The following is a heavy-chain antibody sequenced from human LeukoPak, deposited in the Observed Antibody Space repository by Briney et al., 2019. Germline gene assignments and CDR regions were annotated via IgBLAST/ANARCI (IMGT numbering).Heavy chain of an antibody. CDR3: AREGVRGTYYFDY. Sequence: GGSLRLSCAASGFTFSDHYMDWVRQAPGKGLEWVGRTRNKANSYTTEYAASVKGRFTISRDDSKNSLYLQMNSLKTEDTAVYYCAREGVRGTYYFDYWGQGTLVTVSS. J-gene: IGHJ4*02. V-gene: IGHV3-72*01. CDR1: GFTFSDHY. CDR2: TRNKANSYTT. D-gene: IGHD3-10*01.